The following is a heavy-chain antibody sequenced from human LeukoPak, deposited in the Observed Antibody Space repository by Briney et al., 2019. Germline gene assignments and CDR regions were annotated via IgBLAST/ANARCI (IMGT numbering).Heavy chain of an antibody. CDR2: ISWNSGSI. Sequence: GGSLRLSCAASGFTFDDYAMHWVRQAPGKGLEWVSGISWNSGSIGYADSVKGRFTISRDNAKNSLYLQMNSLRAEDTALYYCAKGADIVVVPAACDYWGQRTLVTVSS. D-gene: IGHD2-2*01. CDR3: AKGADIVVVPAACDY. J-gene: IGHJ4*02. V-gene: IGHV3-9*01. CDR1: GFTFDDYA.